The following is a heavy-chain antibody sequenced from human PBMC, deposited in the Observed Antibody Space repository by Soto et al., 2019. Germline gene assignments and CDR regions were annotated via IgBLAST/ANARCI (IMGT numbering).Heavy chain of an antibody. CDR3: AIYRRMAARHPPGGFDP. D-gene: IGHD6-6*01. J-gene: IGHJ5*02. CDR1: GFTFSSFA. V-gene: IGHV3-30-3*01. CDR2: ISYDGSNK. Sequence: LRLSCAASGFTFSSFAMHWVRQAPGTGLEWVAGISYDGSNKYYADSVKGRFTISRDNSKNTLYLQMNSLRAEDTAVYYCAIYRRMAARHPPGGFDPWGQGTLVTVSS.